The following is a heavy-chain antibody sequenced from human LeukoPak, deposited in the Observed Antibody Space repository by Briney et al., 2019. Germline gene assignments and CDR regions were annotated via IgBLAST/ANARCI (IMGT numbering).Heavy chain of an antibody. Sequence: PSQTLSLTCAISGDSVSSNSGAWNWIRQSPSRGLEWLGRTYYRSQWSNDFALSVKSRISINPDMSKNHFSLQLNSVTPEDTAVYYCARMVGATRSFDYWGQGALVTVSS. J-gene: IGHJ4*02. CDR2: TYYRSQWSN. V-gene: IGHV6-1*01. D-gene: IGHD1-26*01. CDR3: ARMVGATRSFDY. CDR1: GDSVSSNSGA.